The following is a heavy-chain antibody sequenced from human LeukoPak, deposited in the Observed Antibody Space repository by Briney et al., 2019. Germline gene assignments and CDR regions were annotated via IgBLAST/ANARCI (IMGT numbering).Heavy chain of an antibody. CDR3: ARKWLSNAFDI. V-gene: IGHV3-74*01. CDR1: GFTSSDYW. J-gene: IGHJ3*02. Sequence: GGSLRLSCAVSGFTSSDYWMHWVRQAPGKGLVWVSRFKNDGSSATYADSVKGRFTISRDEAKNTLYLQMNSLRAEDTALYYCARKWLSNAFDIWGQGTMVTVSS. D-gene: IGHD5-12*01. CDR2: FKNDGSSA.